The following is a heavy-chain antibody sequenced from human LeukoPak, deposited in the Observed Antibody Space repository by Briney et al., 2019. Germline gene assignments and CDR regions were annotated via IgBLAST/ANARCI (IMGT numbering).Heavy chain of an antibody. V-gene: IGHV4-59*01. CDR2: IYYSGST. D-gene: IGHD2-15*01. J-gene: IGHJ3*02. CDR1: GGSLSSYY. Sequence: SETLSLTCTVSGGSLSSYYWSWIRQPPGKGLEWIGYIYYSGSTNYNPSLKSRVTISVDTSKNQFSLKLSSVTAADTAVYYCARVLDAAFDIWGQGTMVTVSS. CDR3: ARVLDAAFDI.